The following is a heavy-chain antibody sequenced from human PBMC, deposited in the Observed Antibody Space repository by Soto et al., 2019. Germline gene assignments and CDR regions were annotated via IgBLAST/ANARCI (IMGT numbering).Heavy chain of an antibody. V-gene: IGHV3-7*01. D-gene: IGHD3-16*01. CDR3: ARDREYDYIWGSYTPYYYMDV. CDR1: GFTFSSYW. CDR2: IKQDGSEK. J-gene: IGHJ6*03. Sequence: EVQLVESGGGLVQPGGSLRLSCAASGFTFSSYWMSWVRQAPGKGLEWVANIKQDGSEKYYVDSVKGRFTISRDNAKDSLYLQMNSLRAEDTAVCYCARDREYDYIWGSYTPYYYMDVWGKGTTVTVSS.